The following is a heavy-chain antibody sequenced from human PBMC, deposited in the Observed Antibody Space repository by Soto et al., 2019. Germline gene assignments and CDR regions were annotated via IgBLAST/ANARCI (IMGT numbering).Heavy chain of an antibody. CDR2: IKTKTDDETT. Sequence: GGSLRLSCAVSGFTFNNAWMSWVRQAPGKGLEWVGRIKTKTDDETTDYAAPVKGRFTISRDDSKNTLYLQMNSLKTEDTAVYYCTTDQVPPLWGQGTLVTVSS. CDR1: GFTFNNAW. J-gene: IGHJ1*01. CDR3: TTDQVPPL. V-gene: IGHV3-15*01.